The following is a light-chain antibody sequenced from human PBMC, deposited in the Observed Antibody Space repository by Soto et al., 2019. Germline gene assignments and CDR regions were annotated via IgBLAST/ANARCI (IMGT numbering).Light chain of an antibody. CDR1: QSVSSSY. Sequence: EIVLTQSPGTLSLSPGERATLSCRASQSVSSSYLAWYQQKPGQAPRLLIYGASSRATGIPDRFSGSGSGTDFTLTISRLEPEDFAVYYCQQYGSSPPRYTVGQGTKVDSK. J-gene: IGKJ2*01. CDR2: GAS. CDR3: QQYGSSPPRYT. V-gene: IGKV3-20*01.